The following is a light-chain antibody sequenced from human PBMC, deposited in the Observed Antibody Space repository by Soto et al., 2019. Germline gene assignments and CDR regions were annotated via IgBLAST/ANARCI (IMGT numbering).Light chain of an antibody. CDR2: RAS. V-gene: IGKV1-5*03. CDR3: QQYYSYSRT. Sequence: DIQMTQSPSTLPASVGDRVSITCRASQSVTNYLAWYQQKPGRAPKLLIYRASNLEGGVPSRFSGSGSGTEFTLTISSLQPDYFAIYYCQQYYSYSRTFGQGTMVEIK. J-gene: IGKJ1*01. CDR1: QSVTNY.